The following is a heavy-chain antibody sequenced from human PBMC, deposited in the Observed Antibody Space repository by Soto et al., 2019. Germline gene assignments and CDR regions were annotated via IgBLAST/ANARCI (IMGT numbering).Heavy chain of an antibody. CDR1: GYSFTSYW. J-gene: IGHJ4*02. Sequence: PXDSLTISGKGSGYSFTSYWISLVRQMPGKGLEWMGRIDPSDSYTNYSPSFQGHVTISADKSISTAYLQWSSLKASDTAMYYCARHVPPYYDSSGYYHYWGQGTLVTVSS. CDR2: IDPSDSYT. CDR3: ARHVPPYYDSSGYYHY. V-gene: IGHV5-10-1*01. D-gene: IGHD3-22*01.